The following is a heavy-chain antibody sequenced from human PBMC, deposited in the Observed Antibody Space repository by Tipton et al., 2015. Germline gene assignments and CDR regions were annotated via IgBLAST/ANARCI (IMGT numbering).Heavy chain of an antibody. D-gene: IGHD3-3*01. J-gene: IGHJ5*02. CDR2: LYYTGST. CDR1: GASISSITYY. Sequence: TLSLTCTVSGASISSITYYWAWIRQPPGKGLEWIGSLYYTGSTYYNVSLKSRVTISVDTSKNEVSLKLRPVTAADTAVYYCARGGYDFWSGSKTYNWFDPWGQGTLVTVSS. V-gene: IGHV4-39*01. CDR3: ARGGYDFWSGSKTYNWFDP.